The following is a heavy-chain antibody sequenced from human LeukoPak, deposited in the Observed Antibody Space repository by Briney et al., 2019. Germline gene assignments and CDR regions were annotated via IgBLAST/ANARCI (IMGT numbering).Heavy chain of an antibody. CDR3: ARELAYCGGDCSTFDY. V-gene: IGHV3-7*01. CDR2: IKQDGREK. D-gene: IGHD2-21*02. Sequence: GGSLRLSCAASGFTFSSYWMSWVRQAPGKGRVWVANIKQDGREKYHVDSVKGRFTISRDNAKNSLYLQMNSLRAEDTAVYYCARELAYCGGDCSTFDYWGQGTLVTVSS. J-gene: IGHJ4*02. CDR1: GFTFSSYW.